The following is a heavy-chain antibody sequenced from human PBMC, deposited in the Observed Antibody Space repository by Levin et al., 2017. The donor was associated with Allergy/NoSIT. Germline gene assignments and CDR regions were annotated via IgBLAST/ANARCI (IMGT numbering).Heavy chain of an antibody. V-gene: IGHV2-5*02. CDR2: IYWDDDK. CDR1: GFSLSTSGVG. Sequence: ESGPTLVKPTQTLTLTCTFSGFSLSTSGVGVGWIRQPPGKALEWLALIYWDDDKRYSPSLKSRLTITKDTSKNQVVLTMTNMDPVDTATYYCAHMGVEVAVADDWDAFDIWGQGTMVTVSS. J-gene: IGHJ3*02. D-gene: IGHD6-19*01. CDR3: AHMGVEVAVADDWDAFDI.